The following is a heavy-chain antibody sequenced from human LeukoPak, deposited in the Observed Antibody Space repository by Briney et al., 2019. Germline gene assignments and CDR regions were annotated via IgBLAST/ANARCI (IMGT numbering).Heavy chain of an antibody. CDR3: ARDLEGGVWFDP. Sequence: EASVKVSCKASGGTFSSYAISWVRQAPGQGLEWMGRIIPILGIANYAQKFQGRVTITADKSTSTAYMELSSLRSEDTAVYYCARDLEGGVWFDPWGQGTLVTVSS. V-gene: IGHV1-69*04. D-gene: IGHD2-8*02. CDR1: GGTFSSYA. CDR2: IIPILGIA. J-gene: IGHJ5*02.